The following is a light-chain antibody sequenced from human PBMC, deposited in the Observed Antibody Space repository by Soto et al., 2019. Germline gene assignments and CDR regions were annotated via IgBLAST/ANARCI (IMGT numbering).Light chain of an antibody. Sequence: QSALTQPASVSGSPGQSITISCTGTINDIGGCNYVSWYQQHPGKVPKLLIYDVSNRPSGVSGRFSGSNSGNTASLTIPGLQADDEADYHCSSYTRSDTLIFGGGTKLTVL. V-gene: IGLV2-14*03. J-gene: IGLJ2*01. CDR2: DVS. CDR1: INDIGGCNY. CDR3: SSYTRSDTLI.